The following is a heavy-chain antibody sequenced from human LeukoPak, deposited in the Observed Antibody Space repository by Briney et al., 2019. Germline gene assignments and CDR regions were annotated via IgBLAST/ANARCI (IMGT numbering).Heavy chain of an antibody. J-gene: IGHJ4*02. CDR2: ISYDTSNK. D-gene: IGHD6-6*01. CDR1: GFTFSSYA. Sequence: GGSLRLSCAASGFTFSSYAMHWVRQAPGKGLEWVAVISYDTSNKYYADSVKGRFTISRDNSKNTLYLQMNSLRAEDTAVYYCARANSISARRDYWGQGTLVNVSS. CDR3: ARANSISARRDY. V-gene: IGHV3-30*01.